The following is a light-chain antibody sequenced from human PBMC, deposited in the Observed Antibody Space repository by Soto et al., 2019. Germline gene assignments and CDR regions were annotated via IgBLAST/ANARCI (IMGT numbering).Light chain of an antibody. CDR1: QRVDSY. CDR3: QQTYTSFAT. CDR2: AAS. Sequence: DIQVTKSPSSLSASVGDSVTLSCQTSQRVDSYIHWYQHQSGKPPKLLIYAASTLQDGVPSRFSGGGSGTAFSLIITGLQPGDSSTYNCQQTYTSFATFVQWTKV. V-gene: IGKV1-39*01. J-gene: IGKJ1*01.